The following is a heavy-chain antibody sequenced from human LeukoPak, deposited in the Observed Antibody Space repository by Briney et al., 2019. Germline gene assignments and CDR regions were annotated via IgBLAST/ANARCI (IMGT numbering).Heavy chain of an antibody. CDR2: INPNSGGT. J-gene: IGHJ5*02. D-gene: IGHD3-10*01. CDR3: ARAGSYTMVQDHGFDP. Sequence: ASVKVSCKASGYTFTGYYMHWVRQAPGQGLEWMGWINPNSGGTNYAQKFQGRVTMTRDTSISTAYMELSRLRSDDTAVYYCARAGSYTMVQDHGFDPWGQGTLVTVSS. CDR1: GYTFTGYY. V-gene: IGHV1-2*02.